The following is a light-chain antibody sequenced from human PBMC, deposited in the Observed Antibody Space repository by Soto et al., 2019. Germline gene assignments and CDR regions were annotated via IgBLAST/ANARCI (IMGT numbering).Light chain of an antibody. CDR1: SSDVGGYNY. CDR2: DVS. J-gene: IGLJ1*01. Sequence: QSVLTQPASVSGSPGQSITISCTGTSSDVGGYNYVSWYQQHPGKAPKLMIYDVSNRPSGVSNRFSGSKSGNTASLTISGLQAEDEAHYYCSSYTSSSTLGVFGTGTKVTVL. V-gene: IGLV2-14*01. CDR3: SSYTSSSTLGV.